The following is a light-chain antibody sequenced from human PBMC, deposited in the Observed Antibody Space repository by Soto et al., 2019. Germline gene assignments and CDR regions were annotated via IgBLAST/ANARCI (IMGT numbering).Light chain of an antibody. CDR3: QQYDSFSGT. CDR1: QTISSY. Sequence: DIQMTQSPSSLSASVGDRVTITCRASQTISSYLNWYQQKPGKAPKLLIYGASSLESGGPSRFSGSGSGTEFTLTITNLQPDDFAAYDCQQYDSFSGTFGQGTKVDIK. CDR2: GAS. V-gene: IGKV1-5*01. J-gene: IGKJ1*01.